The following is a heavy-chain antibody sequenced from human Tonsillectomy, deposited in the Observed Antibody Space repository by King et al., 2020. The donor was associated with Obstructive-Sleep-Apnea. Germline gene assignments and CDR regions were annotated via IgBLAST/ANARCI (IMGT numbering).Heavy chain of an antibody. CDR3: ASIPGVGPYSSGWYDWFDP. V-gene: IGHV4-39*07. J-gene: IGHJ5*02. CDR2: IYYSGST. D-gene: IGHD6-19*01. Sequence: QLQESGPGLVKPSETLSLTCTVSGGSISSSSYYWGWIRQPPGKGLEWIGSIYYSGSTYYNPSLKSRVTISVDTSKNQFSLKLSSVTAADTAVYYCASIPGVGPYSSGWYDWFDPWGQGTLVTVSS. CDR1: GGSISSSSYY.